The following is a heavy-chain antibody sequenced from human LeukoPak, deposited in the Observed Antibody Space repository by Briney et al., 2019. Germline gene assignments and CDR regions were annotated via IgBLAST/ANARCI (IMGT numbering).Heavy chain of an antibody. D-gene: IGHD1-26*01. V-gene: IGHV3-30*04. J-gene: IGHJ4*02. Sequence: GGSLRLSCAVSGFTFSSYAMHWVRQAPGKGLEWVAVISYDGSNKYYADSVKGRFTISRDNSKNTLYLQMNSLRAEDTAVYYCAILGIVGANSFDYWGQGTLVTVSS. CDR1: GFTFSSYA. CDR3: AILGIVGANSFDY. CDR2: ISYDGSNK.